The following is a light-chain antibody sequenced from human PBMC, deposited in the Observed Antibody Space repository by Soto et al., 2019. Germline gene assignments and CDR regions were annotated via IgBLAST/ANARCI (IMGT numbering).Light chain of an antibody. Sequence: QSVLTQPPSVSGAPGQRVTISCTGSSSNIGANSDVHWYQQLTGAAPKLLIFGNSKRPSGVSDRFSGSKSGTSASLAITGPQAEDEADYYCKSYDNSLSGFYVFGTGTKVTVL. CDR3: KSYDNSLSGFYV. CDR1: SSNIGANSD. CDR2: GNS. V-gene: IGLV1-40*01. J-gene: IGLJ1*01.